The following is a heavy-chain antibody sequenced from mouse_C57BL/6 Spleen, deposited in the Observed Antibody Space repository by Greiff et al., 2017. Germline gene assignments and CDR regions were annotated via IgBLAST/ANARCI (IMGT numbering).Heavy chain of an antibody. V-gene: IGHV1-64*01. D-gene: IGHD1-1*01. Sequence: QVHVKQPGAELVKPGASVKLSCKASGYTFTSYWMHWVKQRPGQGLEWIGMIHPNSGSTNYNEKFKSKATLTVDKSSSTAYMQLSSLTSEDSAVYYCARRVVAVPDYWGQGTTLTVSS. CDR3: ARRVVAVPDY. CDR2: IHPNSGST. J-gene: IGHJ2*01. CDR1: GYTFTSYW.